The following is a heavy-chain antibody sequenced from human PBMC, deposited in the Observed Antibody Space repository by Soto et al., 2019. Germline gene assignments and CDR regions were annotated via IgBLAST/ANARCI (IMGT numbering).Heavy chain of an antibody. Sequence: PSETLSLTCTVSGDSISSYYWTWIRQPPGEGLEYIGYIYYSGRTYYNPSLKSRVTISVDTSKNQFSLKLSSVTAADTAVYYCARGHLGITTTGTWYDFDYWGQGTLVTVSS. D-gene: IGHD2-15*01. CDR3: ARGHLGITTTGTWYDFDY. CDR2: IYYSGRT. J-gene: IGHJ4*02. V-gene: IGHV4-59*01. CDR1: GDSISSYY.